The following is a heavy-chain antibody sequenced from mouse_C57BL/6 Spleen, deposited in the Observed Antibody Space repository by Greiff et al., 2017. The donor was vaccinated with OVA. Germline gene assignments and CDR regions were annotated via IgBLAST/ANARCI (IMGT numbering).Heavy chain of an antibody. V-gene: IGHV1-50*01. D-gene: IGHD1-1*01. CDR1: GYTFTSSW. J-gene: IGHJ4*01. CDR3: ARPSSYGYGVDY. CDR2: IDPYDSYT. Sequence: QVQLQQPGAELVKPGASVTLSCKASGYTFTSSWMQWVKQRPGQGLEWIGEIDPYDSYTNYNQTFKGQATFTVDPSSSTAYLQLSRVTSEDSAVYYCARPSSYGYGVDYWGQGTLVTVSA.